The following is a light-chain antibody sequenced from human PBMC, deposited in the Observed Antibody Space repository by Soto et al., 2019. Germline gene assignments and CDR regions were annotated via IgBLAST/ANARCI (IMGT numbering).Light chain of an antibody. CDR2: NNN. Sequence: QSVVTQAPSVSGTPGQRVTISCSGSSSNIESNWVYWYQQLPGTAPKLLIYNNNQRPSGVPDRFSGSKSGNTASLTISGLQTEDEAHYYCCSYAPTNTWLFGGGTKLTVL. CDR3: CSYAPTNTWL. J-gene: IGLJ3*02. CDR1: SSNIESNW. V-gene: IGLV1-44*01.